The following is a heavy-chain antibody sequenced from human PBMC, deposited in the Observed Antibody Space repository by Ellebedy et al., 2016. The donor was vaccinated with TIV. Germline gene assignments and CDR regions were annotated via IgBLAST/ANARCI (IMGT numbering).Heavy chain of an antibody. CDR1: GYTFTSYG. Sequence: ASVKVSCKASGYTFTSYGISWVRQAPGQGLEWMGWISAYNGNTNYAQKLQGRVTMTTDTSTSTAYMELRSLRSDDTATYYCAHRMYYYVSDAFDIWGQGTMVTVSS. J-gene: IGHJ3*02. CDR2: ISAYNGNT. V-gene: IGHV1-18*04. CDR3: AHRMYYYVSDAFDI. D-gene: IGHD3-10*02.